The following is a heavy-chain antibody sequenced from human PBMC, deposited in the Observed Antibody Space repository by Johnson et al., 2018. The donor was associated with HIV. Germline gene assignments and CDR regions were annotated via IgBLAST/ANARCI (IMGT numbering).Heavy chain of an antibody. D-gene: IGHD4-23*01. V-gene: IGHV3-30*18. J-gene: IGHJ3*02. CDR1: GFTFSSYG. CDR2: ISYDGSNK. CDR3: AKVRFGGNSLGAFDI. Sequence: QVQLVESGGGVVQPGRSLRLSCAASGFTFSSYGMHWVRQAPGKGLEWVAVISYDGSNKYYADSVKGRFTISRDNSKNTLYLQMNSLRAEDTAVYYCAKVRFGGNSLGAFDIWGQGTMVTVSS.